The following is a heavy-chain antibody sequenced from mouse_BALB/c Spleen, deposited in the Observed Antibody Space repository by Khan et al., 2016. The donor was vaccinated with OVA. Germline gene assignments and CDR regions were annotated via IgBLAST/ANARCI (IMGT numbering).Heavy chain of an antibody. CDR2: IWTGGIT. D-gene: IGHD2-4*01. Sequence: VQLQESGPGLVAPSQSLSITCTVSGFSLSNYGIHWVRQPPGKGLEWLGVIWTGGITNYNSALMSRLIISKDNSKSQVFLKMNRLQTDDTAIYYCARSYDYDLGGFAYWGQGTLVTVST. J-gene: IGHJ3*01. CDR3: ARSYDYDLGGFAY. V-gene: IGHV2-9*02. CDR1: GFSLSNYG.